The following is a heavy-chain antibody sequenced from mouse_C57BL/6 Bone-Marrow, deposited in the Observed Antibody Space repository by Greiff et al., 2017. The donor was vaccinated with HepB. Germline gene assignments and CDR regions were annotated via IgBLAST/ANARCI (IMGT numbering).Heavy chain of an antibody. Sequence: VQLQQSGPELVKPGASVKISCKASGYTFTDYYMNWVKQSHGKSLEWIGDINPNNGGTSYNQKFKGKATLTVDKSSSTAYMELRSLTSEDSAVYYCARFDGNYLAWFAYWGQGTLVTVSA. J-gene: IGHJ3*01. CDR3: ARFDGNYLAWFAY. D-gene: IGHD2-1*01. CDR2: INPNNGGT. V-gene: IGHV1-26*01. CDR1: GYTFTDYY.